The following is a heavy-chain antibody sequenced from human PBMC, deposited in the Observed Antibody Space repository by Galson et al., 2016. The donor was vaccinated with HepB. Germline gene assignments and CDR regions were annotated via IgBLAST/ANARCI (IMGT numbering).Heavy chain of an antibody. CDR1: GFTVSSNN. J-gene: IGHJ4*02. CDR2: FYSSGKT. CDR3: VREVYGGALDY. D-gene: IGHD4-23*01. Sequence: SLRLSCAASGFTVSSNNMDWVRQAPGKGLEWVSVFYSSGKTAHADSVEGRFTVSGDTSKNMLYLQMNSLRAEDTAIYYCVREVYGGALDYWGQGTLVSVSS. V-gene: IGHV3-53*01.